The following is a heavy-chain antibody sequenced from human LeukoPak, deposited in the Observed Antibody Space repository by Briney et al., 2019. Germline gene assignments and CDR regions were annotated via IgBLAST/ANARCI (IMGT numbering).Heavy chain of an antibody. Sequence: ASVKVSCKASGYTFTSYGISWVRQAPGQGLEWMGWISAYNGNTNYAQKLQGRVTMTTDTSTSTAYMELRSLRSDDTAVYYCARFPTYSGYESNWFDPWGQGTLVTVSS. D-gene: IGHD5-12*01. J-gene: IGHJ5*02. CDR1: GYTFTSYG. CDR3: ARFPTYSGYESNWFDP. V-gene: IGHV1-18*04. CDR2: ISAYNGNT.